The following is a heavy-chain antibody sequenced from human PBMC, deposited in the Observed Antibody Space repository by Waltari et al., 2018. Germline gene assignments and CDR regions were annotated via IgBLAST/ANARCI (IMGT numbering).Heavy chain of an antibody. Sequence: VQLVQSGAEVKKPGSSVKVSCKASGGTFSSYAISWVRQAPGQGLGWSERIIPIYDTASYAQKCQGRDTITADKSTSTAYMELSSLRSEDTAVYYCAPVSVGNDAFDIWGQGTMVTVSS. J-gene: IGHJ3*02. V-gene: IGHV1-69*13. CDR1: GGTFSSYA. CDR3: APVSVGNDAFDI. D-gene: IGHD7-27*01. CDR2: IIPIYDTA.